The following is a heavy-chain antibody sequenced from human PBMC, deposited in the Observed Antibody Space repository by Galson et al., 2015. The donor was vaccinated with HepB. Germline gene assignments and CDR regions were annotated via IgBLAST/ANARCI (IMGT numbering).Heavy chain of an antibody. Sequence: SLRLSCAASGFTFSGSAMHWVRQASGKGLEWVGRIRSKANSYATAYAASVKGRFTISRDDSKNTAYLQMNSLKTKDTAVYYCTTEGSSWSLDAFDIWGQGTLVTVSS. CDR3: TTEGSSWSLDAFDI. CDR1: GFTFSGSA. J-gene: IGHJ3*02. CDR2: IRSKANSYAT. V-gene: IGHV3-73*01. D-gene: IGHD6-13*01.